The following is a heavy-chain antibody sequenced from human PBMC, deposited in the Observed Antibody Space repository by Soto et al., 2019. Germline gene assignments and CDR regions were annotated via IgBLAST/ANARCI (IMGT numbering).Heavy chain of an antibody. CDR1: GFTFSDYA. CDR3: AKEMSIGRPYDY. J-gene: IGHJ4*02. CDR2: IGARGDYT. D-gene: IGHD6-6*01. Sequence: EVQLLEAGGGLIQPGGSLRLSCAASGFTFSDYAMSWVRQTPGKGLEWVSCIGARGDYTHYTDSVKGRFTISRDNSQNTLSLQMNSLRAEDTAVYYCAKEMSIGRPYDYWGQGTLVTVSS. V-gene: IGHV3-23*01.